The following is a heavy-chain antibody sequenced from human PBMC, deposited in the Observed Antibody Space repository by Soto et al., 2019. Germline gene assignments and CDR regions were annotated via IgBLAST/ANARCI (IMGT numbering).Heavy chain of an antibody. CDR3: AKDHLSRLRFLEWLFPNYYGMDV. V-gene: IGHV3-23*01. D-gene: IGHD3-3*01. CDR1: GFTFSSYA. J-gene: IGHJ6*02. CDR2: ISGSGGST. Sequence: GGSLRLSCAASGFTFSSYAMSWVRQAPGKGLEWVSAISGSGGSTYHADSVKGRFTISRDNSKNTLYLQMNSLRAEDTAVYYCAKDHLSRLRFLEWLFPNYYGMDVWGQGTTVTVSS.